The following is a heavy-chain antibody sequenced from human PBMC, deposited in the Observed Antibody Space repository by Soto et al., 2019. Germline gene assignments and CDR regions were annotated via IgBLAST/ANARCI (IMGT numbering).Heavy chain of an antibody. Sequence: PGGSLRLSCAASGFTFSDHYMDWVRQAPGKGLEWVGRIRKKVNGYSTEYAESVKGRFTISRDDSHNSLYLQMNSLKIEDTAMYYCVRTLGDSWPRSYFDYWGQGSLVTVSS. CDR1: GFTFSDHY. D-gene: IGHD2-15*01. J-gene: IGHJ4*02. CDR2: IRKKVNGYST. CDR3: VRTLGDSWPRSYFDY. V-gene: IGHV3-72*01.